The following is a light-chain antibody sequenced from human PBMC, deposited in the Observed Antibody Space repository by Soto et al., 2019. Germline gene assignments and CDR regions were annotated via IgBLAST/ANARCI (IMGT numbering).Light chain of an antibody. J-gene: IGKJ5*01. CDR2: GAS. V-gene: IGKV3-15*01. CDR1: QSVSSN. CDR3: QQYNNWPPPP. Sequence: EIVMTQSPATLSVSPGERATLSFSASQSVSSNLAWYQQKPGQAPRLLIYGASTRATGIPARFSGSGSGTEFTLTISSLQSEDFAVYYCQQYNNWPPPPFGQGTRLEIK.